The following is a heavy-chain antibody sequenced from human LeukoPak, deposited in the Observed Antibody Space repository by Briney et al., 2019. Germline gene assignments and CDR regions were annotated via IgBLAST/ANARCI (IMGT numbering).Heavy chain of an antibody. CDR1: GGTFSSYA. CDR3: AATYYDILTRSSVHPLLDY. Sequence: GASVKVSCKASGGTFSSYAISWVRQAPGQGLEWMGRIIPILGIANYAQKFQGRVTITADKSTSTAYMELSSLRSEDTAVYYCAATYYDILTRSSVHPLLDYWGQGTLVTVSS. J-gene: IGHJ4*02. D-gene: IGHD3-9*01. V-gene: IGHV1-69*04. CDR2: IIPILGIA.